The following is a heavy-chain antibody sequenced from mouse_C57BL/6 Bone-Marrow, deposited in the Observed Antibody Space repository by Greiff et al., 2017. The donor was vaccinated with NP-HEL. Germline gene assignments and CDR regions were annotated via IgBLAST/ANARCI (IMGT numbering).Heavy chain of an antibody. V-gene: IGHV1-5*01. CDR2: IYPGNGDT. Sequence: DVQLQQSGTVLARPGASVKMSCKTSGYTFTSYWMNWVKQRPGQGLEWIGAIYPGNGDTSYNEKFKGKAKLTAVKSASPAYMELRSLTTADSAVFSCTRFNYDYPFYFDVWGKGTTLTVSS. J-gene: IGHJ2*01. D-gene: IGHD2-4*01. CDR1: GYTFTSYW. CDR3: TRFNYDYPFYFDV.